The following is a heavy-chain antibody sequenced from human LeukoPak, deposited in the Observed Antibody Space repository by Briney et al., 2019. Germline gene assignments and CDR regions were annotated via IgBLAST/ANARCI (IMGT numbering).Heavy chain of an antibody. J-gene: IGHJ4*02. CDR2: ISYDGSNK. CDR1: GFTFSSYA. Sequence: SGGSLRLSCAASGFTFSSYAMSWVRQAPGKGLEWVAVISYDGSNKYYADSVKGRFTISRDNSKNTLYLQMNSLRAEDTAVYYCAKGLGARGSYKTSLDYWGQGTLVTVSS. V-gene: IGHV3-30*18. CDR3: AKGLGARGSYKTSLDY. D-gene: IGHD1-26*01.